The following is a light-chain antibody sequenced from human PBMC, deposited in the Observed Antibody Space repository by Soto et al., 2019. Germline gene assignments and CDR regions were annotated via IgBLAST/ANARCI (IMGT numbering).Light chain of an antibody. V-gene: IGLV2-14*01. Sequence: QSALTQPASVSGSPGQSITISCTGTSSDVGGYKYVSWYQQHPGKAPKFMIYDVSMRPSGFSNRFSGSKSGNTASLTISGLQAEDEADYYCCSYTSSSRYVFGTGTKVTVL. J-gene: IGLJ1*01. CDR3: CSYTSSSRYV. CDR2: DVS. CDR1: SSDVGGYKY.